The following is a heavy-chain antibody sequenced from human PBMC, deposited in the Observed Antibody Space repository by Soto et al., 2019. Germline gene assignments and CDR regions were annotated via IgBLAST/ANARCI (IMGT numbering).Heavy chain of an antibody. J-gene: IGHJ4*02. V-gene: IGHV4-4*02. CDR1: GGSISSSNW. CDR3: ARRGYSSGWYIDY. Sequence: QVQLQESGPGRVKPSGTLSLTCAVSGGSISSSNWWSWVRQPPGKGLEWIGEIYHSGSTNYNPSLKSRVTISVDKSKNQFSLKMSSVTAAATAVYYCARRGYSSGWYIDYWGQGTLFTVSS. CDR2: IYHSGST. D-gene: IGHD6-19*01.